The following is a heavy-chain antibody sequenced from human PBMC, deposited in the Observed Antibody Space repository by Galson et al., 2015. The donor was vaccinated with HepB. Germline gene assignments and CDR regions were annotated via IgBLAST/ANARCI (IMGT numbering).Heavy chain of an antibody. Sequence: SLRLSCAASGFTFSSYSMNWVRQAPGKGLEWVSSISSSSSYIYYADSVKGRFTISRDNAKNSLYLQMNSLRAEDTAVYYCARDLIAAAGRLVDPYSWIDPCGQGTLVTVSS. CDR3: ARDLIAAAGRLVDPYSWIDP. CDR1: GFTFSSYS. V-gene: IGHV3-21*01. J-gene: IGHJ5*02. D-gene: IGHD6-13*01. CDR2: ISSSSSYI.